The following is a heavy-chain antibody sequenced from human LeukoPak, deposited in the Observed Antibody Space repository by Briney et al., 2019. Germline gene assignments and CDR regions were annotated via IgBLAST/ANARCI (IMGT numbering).Heavy chain of an antibody. CDR1: GFTFSSYS. V-gene: IGHV3-21*01. D-gene: IGHD3-9*01. Sequence: GGSLRLSCAASGFTFSSYSMNWVRQAPGKGLEWVSSISISSNYIYYADSVKGRFTISRDNAKNSLYLQMNSLRAEDTAVYYCARGPPYYDILTGYYITHFDYWGQGTLVTVSS. CDR2: ISISSNYI. J-gene: IGHJ4*02. CDR3: ARGPPYYDILTGYYITHFDY.